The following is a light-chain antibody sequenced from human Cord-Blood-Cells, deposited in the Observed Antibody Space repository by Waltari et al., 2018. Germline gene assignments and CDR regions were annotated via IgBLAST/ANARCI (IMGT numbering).Light chain of an antibody. CDR1: KLGDKY. CDR2: QDS. J-gene: IGLJ2*01. V-gene: IGLV3-1*01. CDR3: QAWDSSTVV. Sequence: SYELTQPPSVSVSPGQTASIPCSGDKLGDKYAWWYQQKAGQSPVLVIYQDSKRPSGIPQLFSGSNSGNTATLTISGTQAMDEADYYCQAWDSSTVVFGGGTKLTVL.